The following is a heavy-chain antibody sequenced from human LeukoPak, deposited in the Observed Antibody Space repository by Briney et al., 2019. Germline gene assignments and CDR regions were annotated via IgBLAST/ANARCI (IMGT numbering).Heavy chain of an antibody. CDR3: ARQLRYFEWVGYVDL. CDR2: IYFSGNT. J-gene: IGHJ2*01. D-gene: IGHD3-9*01. Sequence: SETLSFTCTVSGGSISTSSYYWGWIRQPPGKGLEWIGSIYFSGNTQFNPSLKSLVTLSVDTTKKKFLLSLASVTPADTAVYYCARQLRYFEWVGYVDLWGRGTLVTVSS. V-gene: IGHV4-39*01. CDR1: GGSISTSSYY.